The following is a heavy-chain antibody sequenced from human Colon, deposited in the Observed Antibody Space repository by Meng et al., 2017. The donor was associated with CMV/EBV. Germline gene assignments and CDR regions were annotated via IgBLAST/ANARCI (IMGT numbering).Heavy chain of an antibody. J-gene: IGHJ6*01. CDR1: GFTFTTHA. CDR2: ISYDGTNT. Sequence: GGSLRLSCTASGFTFTTHAMTWVRQAPGKGLEWVAVISYDGTNTHYADSVKGRFTISRDNSKNTLYLQMNSLRAEDTAVYYCARDRISYRVYYYYGMDVWGQGTTVTVSS. V-gene: IGHV3-30-3*01. CDR3: ARDRISYRVYYYYGMDV. D-gene: IGHD3-10*01.